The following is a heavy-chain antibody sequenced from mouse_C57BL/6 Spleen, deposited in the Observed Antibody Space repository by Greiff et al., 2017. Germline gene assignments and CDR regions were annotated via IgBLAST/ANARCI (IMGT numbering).Heavy chain of an antibody. CDR2: ISDGGSYT. J-gene: IGHJ2*01. CDR3: ARDSDYGNYGPFDY. CDR1: GFTFSSYA. D-gene: IGHD2-1*01. Sequence: EVKLVESGGGLVKPGGSLKLSCAASGFTFSSYAMSWVRQTPEKRLEWVATISDGGSYTYYPDNVKGRFTISRDNAKNNLYLQMSHLKSEDTAMYYCARDSDYGNYGPFDYWGQGTTRTVSS. V-gene: IGHV5-4*01.